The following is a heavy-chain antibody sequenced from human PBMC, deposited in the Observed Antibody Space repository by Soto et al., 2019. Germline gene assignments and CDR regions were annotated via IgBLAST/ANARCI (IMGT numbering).Heavy chain of an antibody. J-gene: IGHJ5*02. Sequence: QVQLVQSGAEVKKPGSSVKVSCKAYGGTFSSYTMSWVRQAPGQGLEWMGGIIAIYGTVNHAQKFQGRVTISADESTSTVYLELSSLRYEDTAVYYCARSGFRGYFDPWGQGTLVTVSS. CDR3: ARSGFRGYFDP. D-gene: IGHD3-22*01. V-gene: IGHV1-69*01. CDR1: GGTFSSYT. CDR2: IIAIYGTV.